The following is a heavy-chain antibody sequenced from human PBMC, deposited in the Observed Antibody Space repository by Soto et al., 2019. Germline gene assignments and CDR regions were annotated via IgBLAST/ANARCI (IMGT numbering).Heavy chain of an antibody. J-gene: IGHJ3*01. V-gene: IGHV3-9*01. CDR3: VKVSYSSLTTLGSAFDV. D-gene: IGHD4-4*01. Sequence: QLVESGGGLVQPGRSLRLSCAASEFTFDDYAMHWVRQAPGKGLEWVSGISWSGDNMAYADSVKGRFITSRDNVKNSLYLQMNSLRVEDTALYHCVKVSYSSLTTLGSAFDVWGQGTMVTVS. CDR1: EFTFDDYA. CDR2: ISWSGDNM.